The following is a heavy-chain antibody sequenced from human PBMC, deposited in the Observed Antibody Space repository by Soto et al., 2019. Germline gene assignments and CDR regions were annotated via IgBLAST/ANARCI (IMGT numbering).Heavy chain of an antibody. CDR2: IYTSGST. CDR1: GGSISSYY. V-gene: IGHV4-4*07. CDR3: ATERVDGSGWHSLCFDP. J-gene: IGHJ5*02. Sequence: SETLALTCTVSGGSISSYYWSWIRQPAGKGLEWIGRIYTSGSTNYNPSLKSRVTMSVDTSKNQFSLKLSSVTAADTAVYYCATERVDGSGWHSLCFDPWGQGTLGTVS. D-gene: IGHD6-19*01.